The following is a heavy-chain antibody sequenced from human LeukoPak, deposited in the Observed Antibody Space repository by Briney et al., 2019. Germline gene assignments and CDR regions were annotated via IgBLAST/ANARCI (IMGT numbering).Heavy chain of an antibody. V-gene: IGHV1-18*01. Sequence: ASVKVSCKASGYTFTSYGISWVRQAPGQGLEWMGWISAYNGNTNYAQKLQGRVTMTTDTSTSTAYMELRSLRSDDTAVYYCARNTWIQLWSPFDYWGQGTLVTVSS. CDR2: ISAYNGNT. J-gene: IGHJ4*02. CDR3: ARNTWIQLWSPFDY. CDR1: GYTFTSYG. D-gene: IGHD5-18*01.